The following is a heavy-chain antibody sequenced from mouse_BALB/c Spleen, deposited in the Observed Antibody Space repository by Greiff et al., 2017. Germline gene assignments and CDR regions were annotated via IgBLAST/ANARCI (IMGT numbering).Heavy chain of an antibody. Sequence: EVKLVESGGGLVQPGGSLKLSCAASGFTFSSYTMSWVRQTPEKRLEWVAYISNGGGSTYYPDTVKGRFTISRDNAKNTLYLQMSSLKSEDTAMYYWARQENYGNPAWFAYWGQGTLVTVSA. CDR3: ARQENYGNPAWFAY. CDR1: GFTFSSYT. V-gene: IGHV5-12-2*01. D-gene: IGHD2-1*01. CDR2: ISNGGGST. J-gene: IGHJ3*01.